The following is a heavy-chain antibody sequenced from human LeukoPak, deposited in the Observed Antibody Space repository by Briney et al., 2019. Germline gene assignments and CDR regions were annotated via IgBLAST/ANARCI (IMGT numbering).Heavy chain of an antibody. CDR2: ISAYNGNT. D-gene: IGHD2-2*01. Sequence: ASVKVSCKASGYTSTSYGISWVRQAPGQGLEWMGWISAYNGNTNYAQKLQGRVTMTTDTSTSTAYMELRSLRSDDTAVYYCARDWAYCSSTSCYLYYYYGMDVWGQGTTVTVSS. V-gene: IGHV1-18*01. CDR1: GYTSTSYG. CDR3: ARDWAYCSSTSCYLYYYYGMDV. J-gene: IGHJ6*02.